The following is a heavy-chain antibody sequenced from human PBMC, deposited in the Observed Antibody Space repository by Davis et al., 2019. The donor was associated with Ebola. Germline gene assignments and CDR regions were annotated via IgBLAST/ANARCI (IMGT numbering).Heavy chain of an antibody. CDR3: ARVRSGSYWRYFDY. CDR2: IYTGGST. D-gene: IGHD1-26*01. Sequence: GGSLRLSCAASGLTVSSKYMSWVRQAPGKGLEWVSVIYTGGSTEYTDSVKGRFTISRDNSKNTLYLQMNSLRAEDTAVYYCARVRSGSYWRYFDYWGQGTLVTVSS. V-gene: IGHV3-66*01. CDR1: GLTVSSKY. J-gene: IGHJ4*02.